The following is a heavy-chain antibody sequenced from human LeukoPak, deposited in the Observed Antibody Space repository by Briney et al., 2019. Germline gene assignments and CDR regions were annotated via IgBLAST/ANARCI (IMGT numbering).Heavy chain of an antibody. CDR3: VRGPRGSNRYGWFDP. J-gene: IGHJ5*02. D-gene: IGHD6-13*01. V-gene: IGHV3-23*01. CDR1: GFTFSNYA. Sequence: PGGSLRLSCAASGFTFSNYAMSWVRQAPGKGLEWVSAISGSGESTYYPDSVKGRFTISRDNSKNTLYLQMNSLRAEDTAVYYCVRGPRGSNRYGWFDPWGQGTLVTVSS. CDR2: ISGSGEST.